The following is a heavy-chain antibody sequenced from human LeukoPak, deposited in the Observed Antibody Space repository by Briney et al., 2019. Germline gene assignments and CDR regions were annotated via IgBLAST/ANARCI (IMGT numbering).Heavy chain of an antibody. CDR2: INPNSGGT. Sequence: ASVKVSCKASGYTFTGYYMHWVRQAPGQGLERMGWINPNSGGTNYAQKFQGRVTMTRDTSISTAYMELSRLRSDDTAVYYCARDLGTYYYDSSGYPRRWFDPWGQGTLVTVSS. J-gene: IGHJ5*02. D-gene: IGHD3-22*01. V-gene: IGHV1-2*02. CDR3: ARDLGTYYYDSSGYPRRWFDP. CDR1: GYTFTGYY.